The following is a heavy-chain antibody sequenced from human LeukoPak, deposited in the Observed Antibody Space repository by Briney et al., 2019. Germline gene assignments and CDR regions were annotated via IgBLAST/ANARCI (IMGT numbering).Heavy chain of an antibody. CDR1: GFTFARYD. D-gene: IGHD4-11*01. CDR2: ISRGVGST. V-gene: IGHV3-23*01. CDR3: AKELRNYGY. Sequence: PGGSLRLSCAASGFTFARYDLSWVRQAPGKGLECVSTISRGVGSTYYADSVKGRFTISRDNSKNTLYLQMNNLRADDTAVYYCAKELRNYGYWGQGTLVTVSS. J-gene: IGHJ4*02.